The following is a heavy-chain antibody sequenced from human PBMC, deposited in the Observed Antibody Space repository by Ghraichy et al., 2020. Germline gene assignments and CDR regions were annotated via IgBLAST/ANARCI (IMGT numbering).Heavy chain of an antibody. CDR2: INHSGST. V-gene: IGHV4-34*01. D-gene: IGHD6-19*01. Sequence: TLSLTCAVYGGSFSGYYWSWIRQPPGKGLEWIGEINHSGSTNYNPSLKSRVTISVDTSKNQFSLKLSSVTAADTAVYYCARGQYSSGWIDHYYYYYYMDVWGKGTTVTVSS. CDR1: GGSFSGYY. J-gene: IGHJ6*03. CDR3: ARGQYSSGWIDHYYYYYYMDV.